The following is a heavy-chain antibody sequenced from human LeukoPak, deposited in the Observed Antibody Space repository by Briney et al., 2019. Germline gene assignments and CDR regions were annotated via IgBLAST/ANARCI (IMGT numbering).Heavy chain of an antibody. CDR2: ISSSSNYT. J-gene: IGHJ4*02. V-gene: IGHV3-11*05. CDR3: ARDSSETYREENFDY. Sequence: GGSLRLSCAASGFTFSDYYMSWIRQAPGKGLEWVSYISSSSNYTNYADSVKGRFTISRENAKNSLYLQMNSLRAEDTAVYYCARDSSETYREENFDYWGQGTLVTVSS. D-gene: IGHD6-19*01. CDR1: GFTFSDYY.